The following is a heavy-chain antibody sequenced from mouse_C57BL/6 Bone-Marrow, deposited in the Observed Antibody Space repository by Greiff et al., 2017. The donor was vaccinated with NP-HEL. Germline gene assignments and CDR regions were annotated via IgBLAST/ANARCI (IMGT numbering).Heavy chain of an antibody. V-gene: IGHV2-5*01. J-gene: IGHJ1*03. Sequence: VNLVESGPGLVQPSQSLSITCTVSGFSLTSYGVHWVRQSPGKGLEWLGVIWRGGSTDYNAAFMSRLSITKDNSKSQVFFKMNSLQADDTAIYYCAKNGVVATRDFDVWGTGTTVTVSS. CDR1: GFSLTSYG. CDR3: AKNGVVATRDFDV. D-gene: IGHD1-1*01. CDR2: IWRGGST.